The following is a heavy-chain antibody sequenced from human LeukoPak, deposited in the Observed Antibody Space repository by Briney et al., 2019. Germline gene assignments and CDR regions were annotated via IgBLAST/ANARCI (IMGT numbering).Heavy chain of an antibody. Sequence: PSETLSLTCTVAGGSISSDVHYWDWIRQAPGKGLEWIGSLLYNGNTWYNPSLESRVTISVDTSENQFSLRLTFVNAADTAHYFCTRRGSGNAGTYAGMDVWGPGTSVTVSS. J-gene: IGHJ6*02. CDR3: TRRGSGNAGTYAGMDV. CDR1: GGSISSDVHY. D-gene: IGHD1-26*01. CDR2: LLYNGNT. V-gene: IGHV4-39*01.